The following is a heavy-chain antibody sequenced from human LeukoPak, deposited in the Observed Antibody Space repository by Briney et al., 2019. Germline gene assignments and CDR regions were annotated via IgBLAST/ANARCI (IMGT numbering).Heavy chain of an antibody. D-gene: IGHD1-14*01. J-gene: IGHJ4*02. CDR3: AKDRTRIMPSYYFDY. Sequence: GGSLRLSCAASGFTFSSYGMHWVRQAPGKGLEWVAFIRYDGSNKYYADSVKGRFTISRDNSKNTLYLQMNSLRAEDTAVYYCAKDRTRIMPSYYFDYWGQGTLSPSPQ. V-gene: IGHV3-30*02. CDR1: GFTFSSYG. CDR2: IRYDGSNK.